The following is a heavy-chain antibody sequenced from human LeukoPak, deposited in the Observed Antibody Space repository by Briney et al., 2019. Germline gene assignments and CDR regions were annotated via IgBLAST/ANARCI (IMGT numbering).Heavy chain of an antibody. Sequence: PSETLSLTCTVSGGSISSYYWSWIRQPPGKGLEWIGYIYYGGGTNYNPSLKSRVTISVDTSKNQFSLKLSSVTAADTAVYYCARGTLLWFGGDAFDIWGQGTMVTVSS. CDR2: IYYGGGT. J-gene: IGHJ3*02. D-gene: IGHD3-10*01. CDR3: ARGTLLWFGGDAFDI. CDR1: GGSISSYY. V-gene: IGHV4-59*01.